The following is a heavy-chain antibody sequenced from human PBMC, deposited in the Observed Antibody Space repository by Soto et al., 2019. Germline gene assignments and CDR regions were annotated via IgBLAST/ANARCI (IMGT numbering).Heavy chain of an antibody. CDR2: IYRTGST. CDR3: ASRDPGTSVDY. V-gene: IGHV4-4*02. D-gene: IGHD1-7*01. CDR1: GGSFTSNNW. J-gene: IGHJ4*02. Sequence: SETLSLTCAVSGGSFTSNNWWTWVRQPPGQGLEWIGEIYRTGSTNYNPSLKSRVTISLDKSENQFSLKVTSLPAADTAVYYCASRDPGTSVDYWSRGTLVTVSS.